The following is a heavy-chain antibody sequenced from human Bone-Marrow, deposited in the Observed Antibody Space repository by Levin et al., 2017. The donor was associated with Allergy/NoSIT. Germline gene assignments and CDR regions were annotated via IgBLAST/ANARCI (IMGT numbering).Heavy chain of an antibody. CDR2: LNHIGTT. CDR3: ARPIVAGTNWDTVDV. Sequence: SETLSLTCTVYGGSFSGFNWSWLRQSPGKGLEWIGELNHIGTTNYNPSLESRLTISGDASKNQFSLKLSSVTAADTAVYFCARPIVAGTNWDTVDVWDQGTLVTVSS. CDR1: GGSFSGFN. J-gene: IGHJ3*01. V-gene: IGHV4-34*01. D-gene: IGHD2-8*01.